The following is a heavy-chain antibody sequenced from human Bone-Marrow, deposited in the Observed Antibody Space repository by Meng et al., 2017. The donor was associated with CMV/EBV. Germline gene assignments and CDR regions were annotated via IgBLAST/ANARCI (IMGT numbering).Heavy chain of an antibody. D-gene: IGHD3-3*01. J-gene: IGHJ5*02. V-gene: IGHV3-66*02. Sequence: GESLKISCAASGFTFSSYWMSWVRQAPGKGLEWVSVIYSGGSTYYADSVKGRFTISRDNSKNTLYLQMNSLRAEDTAVYYCARDRHDFWSGYYSGWFDPWGQGTLVTVSS. CDR3: ARDRHDFWSGYYSGWFDP. CDR1: GFTFSSYW. CDR2: IYSGGST.